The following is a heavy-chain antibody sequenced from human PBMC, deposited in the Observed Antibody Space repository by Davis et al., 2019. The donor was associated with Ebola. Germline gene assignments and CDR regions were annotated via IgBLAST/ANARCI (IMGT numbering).Heavy chain of an antibody. CDR2: INPNSGGT. J-gene: IGHJ4*02. Sequence: ASVKVSCKASGGTFSSYAISWVRQAPGQGLEWMGWINPNSGGTNYAQKFQGRVTMTRDTSISTAYMELSRLRSDDTAVYYCARISYGSGSFDYWGQGTLVTVSS. V-gene: IGHV1-2*02. CDR3: ARISYGSGSFDY. CDR1: GGTFSSYA. D-gene: IGHD3-10*01.